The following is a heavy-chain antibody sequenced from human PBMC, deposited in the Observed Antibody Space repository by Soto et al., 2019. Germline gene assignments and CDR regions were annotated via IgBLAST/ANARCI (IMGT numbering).Heavy chain of an antibody. V-gene: IGHV4-61*01. D-gene: IGHD2-15*01. CDR3: ARGSRWPFPLAV. J-gene: IGHJ6*02. Sequence: PSETLSLTCTVSVVSVSSGSNYWSWIRQPPGKGLEWIGYIYSTGNTNYNPALESRVTVSVDTSTNQFSLKLTSVTAADTAVYYCARGSRWPFPLAVWGQGTTVTVSS. CDR1: VVSVSSGSNY. CDR2: IYSTGNT.